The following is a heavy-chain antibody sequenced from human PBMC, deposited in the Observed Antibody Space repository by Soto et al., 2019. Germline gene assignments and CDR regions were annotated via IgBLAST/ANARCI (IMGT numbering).Heavy chain of an antibody. J-gene: IGHJ6*02. CDR3: ARDARMPTDLGGYYYYALDV. D-gene: IGHD4-4*01. CDR1: GGSVCSASYY. CDR2: IYYTGST. V-gene: IGHV4-61*03. Sequence: QVQLQESGPGLVKPSETLSLTCTVSGGSVCSASYYWSWIRQPLGRGLEWIGYIYYTGSTNLNPSLKSRVAMSVDTSKNHFSLRLNSATAADTAIYFCARDARMPTDLGGYYYYALDVWGQGTTVTVSS.